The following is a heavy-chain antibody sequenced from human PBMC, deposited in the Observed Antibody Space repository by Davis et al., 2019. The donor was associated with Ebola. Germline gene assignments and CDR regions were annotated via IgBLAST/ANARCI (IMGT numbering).Heavy chain of an antibody. V-gene: IGHV1-69*05. Sequence: SVKVSCKASGGTFSSYAISWVRQAPGQGLEWMGGIIPIFGTANYAQKLQGRVTMTTDTSTSTAYMELRSLRSDDTAVYYCARDQGSGSYYVGAFDIWGQGTMVTVSS. CDR3: ARDQGSGSYYVGAFDI. CDR1: GGTFSSYA. CDR2: IIPIFGTA. J-gene: IGHJ3*02. D-gene: IGHD1-26*01.